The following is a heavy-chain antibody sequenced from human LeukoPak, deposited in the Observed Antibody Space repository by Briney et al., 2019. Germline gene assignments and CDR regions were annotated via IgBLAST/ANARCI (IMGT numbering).Heavy chain of an antibody. Sequence: PGGSLRLSCVASGFTFSDSYMSWVRQTPERGLECISYIGGSGRDIKYADSVKGRFTISRDNAKNALYLQMNSLRAEDTAVYYCEKTARAYAYWGQGTQVTLPS. CDR1: GFTFSDSY. D-gene: IGHD2-21*01. J-gene: IGHJ4*02. V-gene: IGHV3-11*01. CDR2: IGGSGRDI. CDR3: EKTARAYAY.